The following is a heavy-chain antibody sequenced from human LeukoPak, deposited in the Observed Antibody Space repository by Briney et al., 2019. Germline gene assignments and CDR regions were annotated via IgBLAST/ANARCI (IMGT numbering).Heavy chain of an antibody. J-gene: IGHJ4*02. CDR1: GGSFSGYY. CDR2: INHSGST. V-gene: IGHV4-34*01. CDR3: ARHPLGIYYFDY. D-gene: IGHD7-27*01. Sequence: SETLSLTCAVHGGSFSGYYWSWIRQPPGKGLEWIGEINHSGSTNYNPSLQSRVTISIDTSKNQFSLKLSSVTAADTAVYYCARHPLGIYYFDYWGQGTLVTVSS.